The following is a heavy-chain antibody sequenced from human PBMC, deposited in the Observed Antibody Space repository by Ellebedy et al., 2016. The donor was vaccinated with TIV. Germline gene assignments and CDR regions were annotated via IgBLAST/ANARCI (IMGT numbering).Heavy chain of an antibody. CDR1: GASISSYY. Sequence: MPSETLSLTCTVSGASISSYYWSWIRQPPGKGLEWIGFIFHTGDTNYSPSLNRRVAISLDTYKNQFSLKLPSVTDAETAVYYCARGGASSKYFDYWGLGTLVTVSS. J-gene: IGHJ4*02. CDR2: IFHTGDT. V-gene: IGHV4-59*01. CDR3: ARGGASSKYFDY.